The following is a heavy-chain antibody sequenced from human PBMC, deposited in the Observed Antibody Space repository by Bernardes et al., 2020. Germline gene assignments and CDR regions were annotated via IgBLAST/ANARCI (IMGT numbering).Heavy chain of an antibody. J-gene: IGHJ3*02. CDR2: IRSESDGGTT. Sequence: GGSLRLSCAGSGVTLSKVWLSWVRQAPGKGLEWVGRIRSESDGGTTDYAAPVKDRFSVLRDDSKNMVHLQMNSLKSEDTAVYRCTTEKVDILTDDYVVFDIWGQGTMVTVSS. V-gene: IGHV3-15*01. CDR3: TTEKVDILTDDYVVFDI. D-gene: IGHD3-16*01. CDR1: GVTLSKVW.